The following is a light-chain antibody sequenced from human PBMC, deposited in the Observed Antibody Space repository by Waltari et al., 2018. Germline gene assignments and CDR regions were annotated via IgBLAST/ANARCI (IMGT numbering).Light chain of an antibody. CDR1: QNVRTN. Sequence: EIVMTQSPANLSVSLGERVTLSCRASQNVRTNLVWYQQKPGHGPSLLMYGASTRATAVPDRFSGSGYGTDFTRSISSLQSEDSATYYCQQYSNWPPITFGGGTRVEIK. CDR3: QQYSNWPPIT. J-gene: IGKJ4*01. CDR2: GAS. V-gene: IGKV3-15*01.